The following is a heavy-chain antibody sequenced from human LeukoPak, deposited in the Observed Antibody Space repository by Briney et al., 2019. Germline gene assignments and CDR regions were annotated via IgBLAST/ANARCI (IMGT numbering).Heavy chain of an antibody. Sequence: SSETLSLTCAVSGYSISSGYYWCWIRQPPGKGLEWSGSIYHSGSTYYNPSLKSRVTISVDTSKNQFSLKLSSVTAADTAVYYCARPRTYYDFWSGYYGDAFDIWGQGTMVTVSS. CDR3: ARPRTYYDFWSGYYGDAFDI. CDR2: IYHSGST. D-gene: IGHD3-3*01. J-gene: IGHJ3*02. CDR1: GYSISSGYY. V-gene: IGHV4-38-2*01.